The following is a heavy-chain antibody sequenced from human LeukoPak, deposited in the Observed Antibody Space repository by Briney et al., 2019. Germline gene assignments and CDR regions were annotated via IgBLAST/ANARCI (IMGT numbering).Heavy chain of an antibody. CDR1: GYSFTSYW. Sequence: GESLKISCKGSGYSFTSYWIGWVRQMPGKGLEWMGIIYPGDSDTRYSPSFQGQVTISADKSISTAYLQWSSLKASDTAMYYCANSLGYGGNPDEAFDIWGQGTMVTVSS. CDR3: ANSLGYGGNPDEAFDI. D-gene: IGHD4-23*01. V-gene: IGHV5-51*01. J-gene: IGHJ3*02. CDR2: IYPGDSDT.